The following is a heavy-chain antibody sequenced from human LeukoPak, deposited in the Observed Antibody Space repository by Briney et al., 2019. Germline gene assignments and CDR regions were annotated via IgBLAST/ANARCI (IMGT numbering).Heavy chain of an antibody. V-gene: IGHV4-34*01. CDR3: ARLNYDFWSGRRTNFDY. Sequence: SETLSLTCTVSGGSISSYYWSWIRQPPGKGLEWIGEINHSGSTNYNPSLKSRVTISVDTSKNQFSLKLSSVTAADTAVYYCARLNYDFWSGRRTNFDYWGQGTLVTVSS. CDR2: INHSGST. D-gene: IGHD3-3*01. J-gene: IGHJ4*02. CDR1: GGSISSYY.